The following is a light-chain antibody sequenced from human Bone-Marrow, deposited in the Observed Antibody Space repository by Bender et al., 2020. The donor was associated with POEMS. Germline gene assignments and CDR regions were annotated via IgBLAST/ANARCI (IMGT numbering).Light chain of an antibody. CDR2: DVR. J-gene: IGLJ3*02. V-gene: IGLV2-14*03. Sequence: QSVLTQPASVSGSPGQSITISCSGPPGDIVNYNYVSWYQLQPGKAPKTIIYDVRVRPSGISYRFSGSKSGNTASLTISGLQAEDEGDYYCCSYTIYYTWVFGGGTKLTVL. CDR3: CSYTIYYTWV. CDR1: PGDIVNYNY.